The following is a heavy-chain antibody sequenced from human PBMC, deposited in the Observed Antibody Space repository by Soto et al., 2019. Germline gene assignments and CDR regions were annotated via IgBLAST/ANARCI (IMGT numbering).Heavy chain of an antibody. CDR3: AHRIRRTVFGLVTTTAIYFDF. V-gene: IGHV2-5*02. CDR2: IYWDDDK. D-gene: IGHD3-3*01. CDR1: GFSLTTSGVG. Sequence: QITLNESGPTVVKPAETLTLTCTFSGFSLTTSGVGVGWIRQSPGKAPEWLALIYWDDDKRYSASLKSRLTINKDTSKNQVVLTMASVDPSDAASYYCAHRIRRTVFGLVTTTAIYFDFWGQGTPVVVSS. J-gene: IGHJ4*02.